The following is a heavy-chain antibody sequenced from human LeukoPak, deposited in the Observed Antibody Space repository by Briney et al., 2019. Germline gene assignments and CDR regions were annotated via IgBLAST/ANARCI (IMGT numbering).Heavy chain of an antibody. V-gene: IGHV3-13*04. J-gene: IGHJ4*02. D-gene: IGHD6-13*01. Sequence: PGGSLRLSCAASGFTFSSFDMHWVRQVTGKGLEWVSAIGLGGDTYYPGSAKGRFTISRENAKNSLYLQMNSLRAGDTAVYYCVRASSSWYYFDYWGQGTLVTVSS. CDR2: IGLGGDT. CDR3: VRASSSWYYFDY. CDR1: GFTFSSFD.